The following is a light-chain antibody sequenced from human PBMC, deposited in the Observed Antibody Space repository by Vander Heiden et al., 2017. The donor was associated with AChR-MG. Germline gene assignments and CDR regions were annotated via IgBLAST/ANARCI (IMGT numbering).Light chain of an antibody. CDR3: QQRSNWPQGYT. V-gene: IGKV3-11*01. CDR1: QSVGGY. CDR2: DAS. Sequence: IVFTKSPATLSLSPAQRVSFSCRAGQSVGGYLAWYQQKPGQATMLLIYDASNRATGIPARFSGSGSGTDFTLTISSLEPEDSAVYYCQQRSNWPQGYTFGQGTKLEIK. J-gene: IGKJ2*01.